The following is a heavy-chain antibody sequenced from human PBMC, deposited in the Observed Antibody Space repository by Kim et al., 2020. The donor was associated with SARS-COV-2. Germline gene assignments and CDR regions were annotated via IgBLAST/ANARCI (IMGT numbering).Heavy chain of an antibody. CDR3: ARDSYYDIFRYYYYYMDV. CDR2: INAGNGNT. CDR1: GYTFTSYA. V-gene: IGHV1-3*01. Sequence: ASVKVSCKASGYTFTSYAMHWVRQAPGQRLEWMGWINAGNGNTKYSQKFQGRVTITRDTSASTAYMELSSPRSEDTAVYYCARDSYYDIFRYYYYYMDVWGKGTTVTVSS. D-gene: IGHD3-9*01. J-gene: IGHJ6*03.